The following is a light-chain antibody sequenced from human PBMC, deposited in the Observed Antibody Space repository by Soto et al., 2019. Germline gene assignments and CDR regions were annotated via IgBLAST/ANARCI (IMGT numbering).Light chain of an antibody. V-gene: IGLV2-14*01. Sequence: QSALTQPASVSGSPGQSITISCTGTSSDVGGYNYVSWYQQHPGKAHKLIIFEVSYRPSGISNRFSSSNSADTASLTISWLQSDDEADFYCCSYSDSRTHFFGSWTKVTVL. CDR1: SSDVGGYNY. CDR2: EVS. J-gene: IGLJ1*01. CDR3: CSYSDSRTHF.